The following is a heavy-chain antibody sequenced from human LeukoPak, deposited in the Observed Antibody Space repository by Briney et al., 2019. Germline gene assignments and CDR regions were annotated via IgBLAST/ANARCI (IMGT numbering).Heavy chain of an antibody. CDR2: MNPNSGNT. CDR3: ARGRRDWYAIFDY. D-gene: IGHD3/OR15-3a*01. CDR1: GYTFTSYD. V-gene: IGHV1-8*01. Sequence: ASVKVSCKASGYTFTSYDINWVRQAPGQGLEWMGWMNPNSGNTGYAQKFQGRVTMTRNTSISTAYMELSSLRSEDTAVYYCARGRRDWYAIFDYWGQGTLVTVSS. J-gene: IGHJ4*02.